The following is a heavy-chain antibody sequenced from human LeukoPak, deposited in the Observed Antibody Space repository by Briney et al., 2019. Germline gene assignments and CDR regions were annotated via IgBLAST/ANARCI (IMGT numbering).Heavy chain of an antibody. CDR1: GFSFSSYT. Sequence: PGGSLRLSCAGTGFSFSSYTMNWVRQAPGKGLEWVSSISSSSSYIYYADSVKGRFTISGDNAQKSLYLQMNSLRVEDTAVYYCARDGHYGSGSYYPYWGQGTLVTVSS. CDR3: ARDGHYGSGSYYPY. J-gene: IGHJ4*02. CDR2: ISSSSSYI. D-gene: IGHD3-10*01. V-gene: IGHV3-21*01.